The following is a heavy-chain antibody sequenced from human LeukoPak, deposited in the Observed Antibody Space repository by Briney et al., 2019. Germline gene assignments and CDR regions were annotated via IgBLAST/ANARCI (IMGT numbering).Heavy chain of an antibody. V-gene: IGHV5-10-1*01. Sequence: GESLKISCTASGYSFTNYWITWVRQMPGKGLEWMGRIDPSDSSTNYGPSFQGHVTFSTDKSISTVYLQWSSLKASDTAMYYCARRPGDGYSKDAFDIWGQGTMVTVSS. CDR2: IDPSDSST. CDR3: ARRPGDGYSKDAFDI. CDR1: GYSFTNYW. D-gene: IGHD5-24*01. J-gene: IGHJ3*02.